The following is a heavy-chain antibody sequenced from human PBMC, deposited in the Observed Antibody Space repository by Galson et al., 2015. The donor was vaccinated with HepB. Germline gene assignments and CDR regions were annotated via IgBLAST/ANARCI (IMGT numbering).Heavy chain of an antibody. V-gene: IGHV4-30-2*01. J-gene: IGHJ2*01. CDR2: IYHSGST. CDR3: ARGRTLGSGKGYFDL. Sequence: TLSLTCAVSGGSISSDGYSWTWIRQPPGKGLEWIGYIYHSGSTFYNPSLRSRVTISVDRSKNLLSLKLTSVTAADTAVYYCARGRTLGSGKGYFDLWGRGTLVTVSS. D-gene: IGHD3-10*01. CDR1: GGSISSDGYS.